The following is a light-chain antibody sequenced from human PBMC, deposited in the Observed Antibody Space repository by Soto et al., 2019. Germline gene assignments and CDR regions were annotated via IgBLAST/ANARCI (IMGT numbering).Light chain of an antibody. V-gene: IGLV2-14*01. Sequence: QSALTQPASVSGSPGQSITISCTGTDSDVGGYNYVSWYKQHPGNAPKVMIYDVSNRPSGVSNRFSGSKSGNTASLIISGLQAEDEADYYCSSYTINGVGVFGGGTQLTVL. CDR2: DVS. CDR3: SSYTINGVGV. J-gene: IGLJ2*01. CDR1: DSDVGGYNY.